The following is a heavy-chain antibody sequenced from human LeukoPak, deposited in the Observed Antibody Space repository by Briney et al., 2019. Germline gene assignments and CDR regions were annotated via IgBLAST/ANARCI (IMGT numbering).Heavy chain of an antibody. V-gene: IGHV4-31*03. CDR3: ARMPVVPAAISDGGAFDI. CDR1: GGSISSGGYY. J-gene: IGHJ3*02. D-gene: IGHD2-2*02. Sequence: PSQTLSLTCTVSGGSISSGGYYWSWIRQHPGKGLEWIGYIYYSGSTYYNPSLKSRVTISVDTSKNQFSLKLSSVTAADTAVYYCARMPVVPAAISDGGAFDIWGQGTMVTVSS. CDR2: IYYSGST.